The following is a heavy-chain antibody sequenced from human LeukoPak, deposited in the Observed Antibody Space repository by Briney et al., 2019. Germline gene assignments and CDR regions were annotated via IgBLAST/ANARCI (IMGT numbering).Heavy chain of an antibody. CDR2: ISGTATYI. J-gene: IGHJ4*02. CDR1: GLTFSSYN. V-gene: IGHV3-21*01. CDR3: ARDTTVTPDY. D-gene: IGHD4-17*01. Sequence: GGSLRLSCAASGLTFSSYNMNWVRQAPGKGLEWVSSISGTATYIYYADSVRGRFTISRDNAKKSVYLQMNSLRVEDTAVYYCARDTTVTPDYWGQGTLVTVSS.